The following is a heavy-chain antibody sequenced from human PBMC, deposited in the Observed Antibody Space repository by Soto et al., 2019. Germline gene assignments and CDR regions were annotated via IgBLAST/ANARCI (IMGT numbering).Heavy chain of an antibody. CDR1: GGSISSGDYY. CDR3: ALGYFSVERFDY. V-gene: IGHV4-30-4*01. Sequence: SETLSLTCTVSGGSISSGDYYWSWIRQPPGKGLEWIGYIYYSGSTYYNPSLKSRVTISVDTSTNQFSLKLSSVTAADTAVYYCALGYFSVERFDYWGQGTLVTVSS. J-gene: IGHJ4*02. D-gene: IGHD2-15*01. CDR2: IYYSGST.